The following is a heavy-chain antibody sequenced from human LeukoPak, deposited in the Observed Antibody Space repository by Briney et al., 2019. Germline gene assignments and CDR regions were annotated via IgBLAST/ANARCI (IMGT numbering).Heavy chain of an antibody. D-gene: IGHD6-19*01. V-gene: IGHV3-7*03. CDR2: IKQDGNEK. J-gene: IGHJ4*02. CDR1: GFTFTNYW. CDR3: ARRYSSGWD. Sequence: GGSLRLSCAASGFTFTNYWMNWVRQAPGKGLEWVARIKQDGNEKYYVESVKGRFTISRDNSKNTLYLQMNSLRAEDTAVYYCARRYSSGWDWGQGTLVTVSS.